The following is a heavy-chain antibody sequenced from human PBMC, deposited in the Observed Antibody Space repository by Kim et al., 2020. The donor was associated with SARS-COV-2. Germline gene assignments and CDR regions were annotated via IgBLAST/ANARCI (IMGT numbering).Heavy chain of an antibody. V-gene: IGHV3-30-3*01. J-gene: IGHJ4*02. CDR1: GFTFSSYA. Sequence: GGSLRLSCAASGFTFSSYAMHWVCQAPGKGLEWVAVISYDGSNKYYADSVKGRFTISRDNSKNTLYLQMNSLRAEDTAVYYCAREWNTMVRGVIPHHYFDYWGQGTLVTVSS. D-gene: IGHD3-10*01. CDR3: AREWNTMVRGVIPHHYFDY. CDR2: ISYDGSNK.